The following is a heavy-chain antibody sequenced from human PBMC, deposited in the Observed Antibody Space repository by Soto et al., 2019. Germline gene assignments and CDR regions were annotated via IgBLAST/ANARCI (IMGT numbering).Heavy chain of an antibody. D-gene: IGHD6-19*01. Sequence: SETLSLTCSVSGASISSGYYYWGWIRQPPGKGLEWLGSVYYSGSTYYNPSLKSRVTISVDTSKNQFSLRLSSVTAADTAVYYCARERPDGCRLDPWGQGTLVTVSS. CDR2: VYYSGST. J-gene: IGHJ5*02. CDR3: ARERPDGCRLDP. V-gene: IGHV4-39*07. CDR1: GASISSGYYY.